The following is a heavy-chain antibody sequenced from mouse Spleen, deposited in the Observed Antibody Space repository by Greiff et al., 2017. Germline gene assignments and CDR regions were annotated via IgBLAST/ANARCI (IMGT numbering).Heavy chain of an antibody. CDR1: GYSITSGYY. J-gene: IGHJ3*01. CDR2: ISYDGSN. CDR3: ANYDGYYRAWFAY. D-gene: IGHD2-3*01. V-gene: IGHV3-6*01. Sequence: EVQLQQSGPGLVKPSQSLSLTCSVTGYSITSGYYWNWIRQFPGNKLEWMGYISYDGSNNYNPSLKNRISITRDTSKNQFLLKLNSVTTEDTATYYCANYDGYYRAWFAYWGQGTLVTVSA.